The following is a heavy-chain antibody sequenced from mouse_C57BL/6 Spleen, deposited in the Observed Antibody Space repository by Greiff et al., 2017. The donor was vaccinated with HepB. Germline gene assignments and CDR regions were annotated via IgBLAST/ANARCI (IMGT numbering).Heavy chain of an antibody. Sequence: ESGPGLVKPSQSLSLTCSVTGYSITSGYYWTWIRQFPGNKLEWMGYISYDGSNNYNPSLKNRISITRDTSKNQFFLKLNSVTTEDTATYYCARETGDDYDAWFAYWGQGTLVTVSA. CDR1: GYSITSGYY. V-gene: IGHV3-6*01. J-gene: IGHJ3*01. CDR3: ARETGDDYDAWFAY. CDR2: ISYDGSN. D-gene: IGHD2-4*01.